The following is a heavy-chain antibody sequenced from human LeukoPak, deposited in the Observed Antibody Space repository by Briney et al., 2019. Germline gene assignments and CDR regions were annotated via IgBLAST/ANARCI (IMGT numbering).Heavy chain of an antibody. V-gene: IGHV3-21*01. J-gene: IGHJ4*02. D-gene: IGHD6-19*01. CDR2: ISSSSSYI. CDR3: ARVKQWLLLDY. CDR1: GFTFSSYS. Sequence: GGSLRLSCAASGFTFSSYSMNWVRQAPGKGLEWVSSISSSSSYIYYADSVKGRFPISRDNAKNSLYLQMNSLRAEDTAVYYCARVKQWLLLDYWGQGTLVTVSS.